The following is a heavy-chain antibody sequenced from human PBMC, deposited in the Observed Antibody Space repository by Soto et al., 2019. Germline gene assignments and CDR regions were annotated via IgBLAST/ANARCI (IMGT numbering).Heavy chain of an antibody. CDR1: GGSFSGYY. V-gene: IGHV4-34*01. CDR2: INHSGST. Sequence: PSETLSLTCALYGGSFSGYYLSWDRPPPGKGLEWIGEINHSGSTNYNPSLKSRVTISVDTSKNQFSLKLSSVTAADTAVYYCARFVSTVTTEIDYWGQGTLVTVSS. CDR3: ARFVSTVTTEIDY. D-gene: IGHD4-17*01. J-gene: IGHJ4*02.